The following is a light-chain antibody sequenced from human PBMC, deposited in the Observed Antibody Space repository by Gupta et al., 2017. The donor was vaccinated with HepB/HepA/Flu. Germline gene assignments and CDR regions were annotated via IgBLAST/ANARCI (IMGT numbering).Light chain of an antibody. Sequence: QSVLTQPPSASGTPGQRVTISCSGSSSNIGDNPVTWYQQLPGSAPKLLIYSNTLRPSGVPDRFSGSKSGTSASLAISGLQAEDEADYHCASWDDSLIGPVFGGGTKLTVL. CDR1: SSNIGDNP. CDR2: SNT. J-gene: IGLJ3*02. CDR3: ASWDDSLIGPV. V-gene: IGLV1-44*01.